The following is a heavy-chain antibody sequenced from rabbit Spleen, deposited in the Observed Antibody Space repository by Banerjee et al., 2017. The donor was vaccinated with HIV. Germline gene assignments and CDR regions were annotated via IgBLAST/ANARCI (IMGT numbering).Heavy chain of an antibody. Sequence: QSLEESGGGLVKPGASLTLTCKASGVSLNDKDVMCWVRQAPGKGLEWIACINIVTGRSVYASWAKGRFTMSRTSSTTVTLQMTGLTAADTATYFCARDLVDAIGWNFNLWGPGTLVTVS. D-gene: IGHD6-1*01. CDR1: GVSLNDKDV. V-gene: IGHV1S40*01. CDR2: INIVTGRS. CDR3: ARDLVDAIGWNFNL. J-gene: IGHJ4*01.